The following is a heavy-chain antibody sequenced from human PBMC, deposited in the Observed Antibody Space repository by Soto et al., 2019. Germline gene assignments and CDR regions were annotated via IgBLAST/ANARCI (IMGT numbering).Heavy chain of an antibody. CDR1: GFSLNTNGVS. J-gene: IGHJ4*02. D-gene: IGHD1-26*01. CDR2: IYWDDDK. V-gene: IGHV2-5*02. CDR3: AHSWDLNLGY. Sequence: QITLKESGPPLVKPTQTLTLTCTFSGFSLNTNGVSVAWIRQPPGKALEWLALIYWDDDKRYSPSLKSRLTNTKDTSKNQVVLTMTNMDPVDTATYYCAHSWDLNLGYWGQGTLVTVSS.